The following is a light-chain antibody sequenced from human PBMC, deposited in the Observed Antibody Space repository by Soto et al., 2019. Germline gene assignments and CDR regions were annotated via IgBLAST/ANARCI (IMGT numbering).Light chain of an antibody. V-gene: IGLV2-14*01. CDR3: SSYTNRGTLDI. CDR1: SSDVGGYNY. J-gene: IGLJ1*01. Sequence: SVLTQPASVSGSPGQSITISCTGTSSDVGGYNYVSWYQQHPGKAPKLMIYDVSDRPSGVSNRFSGSKSGNTASLTISGLQAEDEADYYCSSYTNRGTLDIFGTGTKVTVL. CDR2: DVS.